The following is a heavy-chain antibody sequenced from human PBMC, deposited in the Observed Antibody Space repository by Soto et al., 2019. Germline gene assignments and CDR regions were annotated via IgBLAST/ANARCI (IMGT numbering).Heavy chain of an antibody. CDR2: IYPSGRA. CDR3: ARDYDVNTAVDYWYFDL. Sequence: QVQLQESGPRLVTPSETLPLTCSVSGGSITNHYWGWIRQPPGKDLEFIGRIYPSGRAHYNPSLQDRVTMSVDTPKNQFSLKVNSVTAADTAIYYCARDYDVNTAVDYWYFDLWGRGTLVTVSS. V-gene: IGHV4-4*07. J-gene: IGHJ2*01. D-gene: IGHD5-18*01. CDR1: GGSITNHY.